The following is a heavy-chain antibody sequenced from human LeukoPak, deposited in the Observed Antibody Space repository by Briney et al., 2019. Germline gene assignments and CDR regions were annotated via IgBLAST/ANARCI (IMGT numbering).Heavy chain of an antibody. V-gene: IGHV1-18*01. Sequence: ASVKVSCKASGYTFTSYGISWVRQAPGQGLEWMGWISAYNGNTNYAQKLQGRVTMTTDTSTSTAYMELRSLRSDDTAVYYCARGPYDITRGAYYYYYMDVWGKGTMVTVSS. CDR1: GYTFTSYG. D-gene: IGHD3-9*01. J-gene: IGHJ6*03. CDR3: ARGPYDITRGAYYYYYMDV. CDR2: ISAYNGNT.